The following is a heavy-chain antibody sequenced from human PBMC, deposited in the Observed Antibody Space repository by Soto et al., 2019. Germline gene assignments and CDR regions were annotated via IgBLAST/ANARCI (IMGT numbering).Heavy chain of an antibody. CDR3: ARGGVY. CDR2: IIGSGSTI. V-gene: IGHV3-48*03. D-gene: IGHD2-8*01. J-gene: IGHJ1*01. Sequence: GSLRLSCEATGXTFSSHEMNWIRQTPGKRLEWIAKIIGSGSTITYADSVKGRFNISRDNVQRTLHLQLDSLRVEDTGVYYCARGGVYWGRGTLFTVSS. CDR1: GXTFSSHE.